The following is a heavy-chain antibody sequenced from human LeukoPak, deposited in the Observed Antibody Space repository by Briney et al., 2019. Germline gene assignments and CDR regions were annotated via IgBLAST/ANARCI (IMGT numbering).Heavy chain of an antibody. CDR3: ARNAAARPYNAFDI. J-gene: IGHJ3*02. CDR1: GFTFSSYG. V-gene: IGHV3-30*02. Sequence: GGSLRLSCAASGFTFSSYGMHWVRQAPGKGLEWVAFIRYDGSNKYYADSVKGRFTISRDNSKNTLYLQMNSLRAEDTAVYYCARNAAARPYNAFDIWGQGTMVTVSS. D-gene: IGHD6-6*01. CDR2: IRYDGSNK.